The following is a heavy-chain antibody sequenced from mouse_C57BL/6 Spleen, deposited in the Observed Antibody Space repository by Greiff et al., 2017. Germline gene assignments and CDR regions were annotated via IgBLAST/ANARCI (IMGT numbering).Heavy chain of an antibody. CDR2: FYPGSGSI. CDR3: ARHEGASFTTGYFDV. Sequence: QLQLKESGAELVKPGASVKLSCKASGYTFTEYTIHWVKQRSGQGLEWIGWFYPGSGSIKYNEKFKDKATLTADKSSSTVYMELSRLTSEDSAVYFCARHEGASFTTGYFDVWGTGTTVTVSS. J-gene: IGHJ1*03. V-gene: IGHV1-62-2*01. D-gene: IGHD1-1*01. CDR1: GYTFTEYT.